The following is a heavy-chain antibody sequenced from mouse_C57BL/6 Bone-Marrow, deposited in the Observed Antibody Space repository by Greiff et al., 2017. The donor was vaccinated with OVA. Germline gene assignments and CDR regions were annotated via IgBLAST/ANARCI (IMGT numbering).Heavy chain of an antibody. CDR3: ARFFLYWLRRSYFDY. J-gene: IGHJ2*01. CDR2: IYPRSGNT. Sequence: QVQLQQSGAELARPGASVKLSCKASGYTFTSYGISWVKQRTGQGLEWIGEIYPRSGNTYYNEKFKGKATLTADKSSSTAYMELRSLTSEDSAVYFCARFFLYWLRRSYFDYWGQGTTLTVAS. CDR1: GYTFTSYG. V-gene: IGHV1-81*01. D-gene: IGHD2-2*01.